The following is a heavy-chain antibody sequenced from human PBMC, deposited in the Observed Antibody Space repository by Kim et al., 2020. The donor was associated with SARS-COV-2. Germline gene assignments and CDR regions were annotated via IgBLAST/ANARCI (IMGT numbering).Heavy chain of an antibody. CDR3: VRDRRGGGGISPYSFDQ. D-gene: IGHD3-16*01. J-gene: IGHJ5*02. Sequence: GGSLRLSCAASGFTFSTYAIHWVRQAPGKGLEWVAVISYDGDNQFYADYVKGRFTISRDNFKNTLFLQMNSLRPEDTAVYYCVRDRRGGGGISPYSFDQWGQGTLVTVSS. V-gene: IGHV3-30*04. CDR1: GFTFSTYA. CDR2: ISYDGDNQ.